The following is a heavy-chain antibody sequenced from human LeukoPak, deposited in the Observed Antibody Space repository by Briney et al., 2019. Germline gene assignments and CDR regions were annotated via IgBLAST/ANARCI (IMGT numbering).Heavy chain of an antibody. CDR3: ARGNYGYAFDI. J-gene: IGHJ3*02. V-gene: IGHV4-39*07. CDR1: GGSISSSSYY. CDR2: IYYSGST. D-gene: IGHD1-7*01. Sequence: PSETLSLTCTVSGGSISSSSYYWGWIRQPPGKGLEWIGSIYYSGSTHYNPSLKSRVTISVDTSKNQFSLKLSSVTAADTAVYYCARGNYGYAFDIWGQGTMVTVSS.